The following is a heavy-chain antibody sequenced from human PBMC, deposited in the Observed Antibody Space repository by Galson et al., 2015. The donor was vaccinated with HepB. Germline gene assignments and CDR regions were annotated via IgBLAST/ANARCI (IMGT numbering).Heavy chain of an antibody. CDR1: GFTFSSYA. J-gene: IGHJ4*02. V-gene: IGHV3-23*01. Sequence: SMRLSCAASGFTFSSYAMSWVRQAPGQGLEWVSAIGGSGANTYYADSVKGRFTISRDNSKNTRYLQMNSLRAEDTAVYYCATGLWNNLRCDYWCPGTLFTVSS. D-gene: IGHD1/OR15-1a*01. CDR2: IGGSGANT. CDR3: ATGLWNNLRCDY.